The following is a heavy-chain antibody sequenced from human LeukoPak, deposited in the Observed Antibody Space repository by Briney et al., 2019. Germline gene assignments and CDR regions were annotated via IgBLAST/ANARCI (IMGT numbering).Heavy chain of an antibody. J-gene: IGHJ6*03. Sequence: PGGSLRLSCAASGFTFSSYGMHWVRQAPGKGLEWVAVIWYDGTNKYYVDSVKGRFTISRDNSKNTLYLQMNSLRAEDTAVYYCAKGAGGPPHYDYYYVHVWGKGTTVTVSS. CDR2: IWYDGTNK. V-gene: IGHV3-33*06. CDR1: GFTFSSYG. CDR3: AKGAGGPPHYDYYYVHV. D-gene: IGHD1-26*01.